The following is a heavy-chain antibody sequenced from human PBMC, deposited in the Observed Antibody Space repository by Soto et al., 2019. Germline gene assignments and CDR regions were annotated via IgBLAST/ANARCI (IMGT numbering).Heavy chain of an antibody. CDR3: AKDRPGEGFDY. CDR2: ISGRGGNT. Sequence: EVQLLESGGGLVQPGGSLRLSCAASGFTFSSYAMSWVRQAPGKGLEWVSAISGRGGNTCYADSVKGRFTISRDNSKNTLYLQMNSLRAEDTAAYYCAKDRPGEGFDYWGQGTLVTVSS. J-gene: IGHJ4*02. CDR1: GFTFSSYA. D-gene: IGHD7-27*01. V-gene: IGHV3-23*01.